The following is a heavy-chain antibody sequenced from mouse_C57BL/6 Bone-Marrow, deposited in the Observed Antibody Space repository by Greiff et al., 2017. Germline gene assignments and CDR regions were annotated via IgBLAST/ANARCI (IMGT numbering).Heavy chain of an antibody. CDR3: ASAYYCGSSWEFDV. CDR2: ILPGGGST. CDR1: GYTITGYW. J-gene: IGHJ1*03. Sequence: QVQLKQSGAELMKPGASVKLSCKATGYTITGYWIEWVKQRPGHGLEWIGEILPGGGSTNYNEKFKGKATFTADTSSNTAYMQLSSLTTEDSAIYYGASAYYCGSSWEFDVWGTGTPVTVSS. D-gene: IGHD1-1*01. V-gene: IGHV1-9*01.